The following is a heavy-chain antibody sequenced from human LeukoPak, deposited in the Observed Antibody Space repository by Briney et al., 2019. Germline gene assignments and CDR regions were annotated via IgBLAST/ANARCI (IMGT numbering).Heavy chain of an antibody. CDR3: ARVGSAYLFDY. J-gene: IGHJ4*02. CDR2: ISYDGSNK. Sequence: PGRSLRLSCAASGFTFSSYAMHWVCQAPGKGLEWVAVISYDGSNKYYADSVKGRFTISRDNAKNSLYLQMNSLRAEDTAVYYCARVGSAYLFDYWGQGTLVTVSS. D-gene: IGHD2-8*01. CDR1: GFTFSSYA. V-gene: IGHV3-30*04.